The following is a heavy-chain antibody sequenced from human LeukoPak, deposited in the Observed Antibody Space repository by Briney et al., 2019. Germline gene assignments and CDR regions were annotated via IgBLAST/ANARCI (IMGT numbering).Heavy chain of an antibody. CDR2: ITPNSGGT. CDR1: GYTFTGYY. CDR3: ARDPDITIFGVVKGGFDY. J-gene: IGHJ4*02. V-gene: IGHV1-2*02. Sequence: ASVKVSCKASGYTFTGYYMHWVRQAPGQGLEGMGWITPNSGGTNYAQKFQGRVTMTRDTSISTAYMELSRLRSDDTAVYYCARDPDITIFGVVKGGFDYGGQGTLVTVSS. D-gene: IGHD3-3*01.